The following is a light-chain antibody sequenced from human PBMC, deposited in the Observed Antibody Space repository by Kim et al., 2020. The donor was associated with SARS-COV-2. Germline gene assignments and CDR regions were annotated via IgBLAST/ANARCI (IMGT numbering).Light chain of an antibody. CDR2: GAS. V-gene: IGKV3-20*01. CDR3: QQYSYPPRT. CDR1: QSVSSKN. J-gene: IGKJ2*01. Sequence: EIVLTQSPGTLSLSPGERATLSCRASQSVSSKNLAWYQQKSGQAPRLLIYGASNRVTGIPDRFSGSGSGTDFILSISRLEPEDFAVYYCQQYSYPPRTFGQGTKLEI.